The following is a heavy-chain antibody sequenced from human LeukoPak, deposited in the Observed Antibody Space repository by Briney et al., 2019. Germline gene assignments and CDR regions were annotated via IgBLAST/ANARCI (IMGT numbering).Heavy chain of an antibody. CDR2: TYYRSKWYN. Sequence: SQTLSLTCAISGDSVSSNSAAWNWIRQSPSRGLEWLGRTYYRSKWYNDYAVSVKSRITINPDTSKNQFSLQLNSVTPEDTAVYYRARSLKATMYYYYYSMDVWGQGTTVTVSS. V-gene: IGHV6-1*01. CDR1: GDSVSSNSAA. D-gene: IGHD5-12*01. CDR3: ARSLKATMYYYYYSMDV. J-gene: IGHJ6*02.